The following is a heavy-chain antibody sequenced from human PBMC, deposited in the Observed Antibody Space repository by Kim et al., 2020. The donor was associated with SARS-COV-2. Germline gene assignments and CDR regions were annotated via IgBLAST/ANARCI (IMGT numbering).Heavy chain of an antibody. CDR1: GGSISSSSYY. D-gene: IGHD3-3*01. CDR3: ASHVADSWTDYKNFDY. CDR2: IYYNGST. J-gene: IGHJ4*01. V-gene: IGHV4-39*01. Sequence: SETLSLTCTVSGGSISSSSYYWGWIRQPPGKGLEWIGNIYYNGSTYYNPSLMNRVTISIDTTKNQFSLELSSVTAADTAVYYCASHVADSWTDYKNFDY.